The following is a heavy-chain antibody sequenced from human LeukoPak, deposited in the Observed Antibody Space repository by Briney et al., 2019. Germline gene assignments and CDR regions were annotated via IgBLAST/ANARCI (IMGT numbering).Heavy chain of an antibody. Sequence: GESLKISCKGSGYSFTSYWIGWVRQMPGKGLEWMGIIYPGDSDTRYSPSFQGQVTISADKSISTAYLQWSSLKASDTAMYYCARHGSPEYYDFWSGYSRPYYYYMDVWGKGTTVTVSS. CDR2: IYPGDSDT. CDR3: ARHGSPEYYDFWSGYSRPYYYYMDV. CDR1: GYSFTSYW. D-gene: IGHD3-3*01. V-gene: IGHV5-51*01. J-gene: IGHJ6*03.